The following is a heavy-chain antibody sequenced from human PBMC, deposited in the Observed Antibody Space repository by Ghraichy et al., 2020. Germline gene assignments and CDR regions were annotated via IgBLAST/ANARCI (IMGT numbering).Heavy chain of an antibody. V-gene: IGHV3-21*01. Sequence: GGSLRLSCAASGFTFSSYSMNWVRQAPGKGLEWVSSISSSSSYIYYADSVKGRFTISRDNAKNSLYLQMNSLRAEDTAVYYCAGGYSYGYDAFDIWGQGTMVTVSS. J-gene: IGHJ3*02. CDR3: AGGYSYGYDAFDI. D-gene: IGHD5-18*01. CDR2: ISSSSSYI. CDR1: GFTFSSYS.